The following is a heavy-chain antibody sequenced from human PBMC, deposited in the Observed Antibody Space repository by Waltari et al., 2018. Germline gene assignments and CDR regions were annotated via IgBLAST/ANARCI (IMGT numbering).Heavy chain of an antibody. CDR2: ISAKTGDT. V-gene: IGHV1-18*01. CDR3: ARDFHYWSGYFDH. D-gene: IGHD3-3*02. J-gene: IGHJ4*02. Sequence: QIQLVQSGTEVKEPGASVRVSCKASGYTFSNYGFGWVRRAPGQGLEWLGWISAKTGDTNYAQRFQGRVTMTTDTSTTTAFMDLRSLRSDDSAIYYCARDFHYWSGYFDHWGQGTLVTVSP. CDR1: GYTFSNYG.